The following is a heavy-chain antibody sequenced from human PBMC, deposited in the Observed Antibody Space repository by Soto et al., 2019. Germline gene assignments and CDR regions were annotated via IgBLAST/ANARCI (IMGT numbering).Heavy chain of an antibody. J-gene: IGHJ6*02. CDR1: GYTFTGYY. CDR2: INPNSGGT. V-gene: IGHV1-2*04. CDR3: ARDGGFPYYYYGMDV. Sequence: GASVKVSCKASGYTFTGYYMYWVRQAPGQGLEWMGWINPNSGGTNYAQKFQGWVTMTRDTSISTAYMELSRLRSDDTAVYYCARDGGFPYYYYGMDVWGQGTTVTSP. D-gene: IGHD3-16*01.